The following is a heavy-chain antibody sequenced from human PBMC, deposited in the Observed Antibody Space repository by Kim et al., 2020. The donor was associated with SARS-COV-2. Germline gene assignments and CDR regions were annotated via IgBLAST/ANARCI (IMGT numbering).Heavy chain of an antibody. J-gene: IGHJ6*02. CDR1: GGSISSSSYY. CDR2: IYYSGST. V-gene: IGHV4-39*01. Sequence: SETLSLTCTVSGGSISSSSYYWGWIRQPPGKGLEWIGSIYYSGSTYYNPSLKSRVTISVDTSKNQFSLKLSSVTAADTAVYYCARHFLEGLVGYYYYGMDVWGQGTTVTVSS. CDR3: ARHFLEGLVGYYYYGMDV. D-gene: IGHD3-3*01.